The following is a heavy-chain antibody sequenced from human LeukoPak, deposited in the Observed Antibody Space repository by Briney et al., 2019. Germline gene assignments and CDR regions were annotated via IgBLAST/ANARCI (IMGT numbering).Heavy chain of an antibody. J-gene: IGHJ4*02. V-gene: IGHV3-53*01. CDR3: AKDSHSQLLGLFDN. CDR1: GFTVSNNY. D-gene: IGHD2-15*01. Sequence: GGSLRLSCAASGFTVSNNYMSWVRQAPGKGLECVSGISNNDDAAYYADSVRGRFTISRDNSRNTLYLQLNSLRAEDTAIYYCAKDSHSQLLGLFDNWGQGALVTVSS. CDR2: SNNDDAA.